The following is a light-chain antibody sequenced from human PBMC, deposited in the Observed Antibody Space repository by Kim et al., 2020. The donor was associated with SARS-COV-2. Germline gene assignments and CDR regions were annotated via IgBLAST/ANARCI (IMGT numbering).Light chain of an antibody. CDR1: QCVSGW. Sequence: EPVGDKVTIACRASQCVSGWLNWYQQKPGKAPHLLIYRTSTLQTGVPPRFSGSASGTDFTLTINTLQPEDFATYYCQQSYNFPRTFGQGTKVDIK. CDR3: QQSYNFPRT. CDR2: RTS. V-gene: IGKV1-39*01. J-gene: IGKJ1*01.